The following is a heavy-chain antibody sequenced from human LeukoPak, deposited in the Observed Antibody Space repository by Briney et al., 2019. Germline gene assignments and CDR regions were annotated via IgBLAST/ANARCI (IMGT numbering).Heavy chain of an antibody. Sequence: GGSLRLSCAASGFTFSDHYMNWVRQAPGKGLEGVSVMYSGGSVYYADSVKDRFTISRDNSRNTLYLQMDSLRVDDTAVYYCASSLLATMGPLFYWGLGALVTVSS. V-gene: IGHV3-53*01. D-gene: IGHD5-24*01. CDR1: GFTFSDHY. CDR2: MYSGGSV. CDR3: ASSLLATMGPLFY. J-gene: IGHJ4*02.